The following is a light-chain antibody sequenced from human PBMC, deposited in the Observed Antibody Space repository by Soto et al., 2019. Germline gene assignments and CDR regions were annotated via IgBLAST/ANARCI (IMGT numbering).Light chain of an antibody. J-gene: IGKJ5*01. CDR3: QQYGGSPIT. Sequence: IVVTQSACTLSLSPGERVTLSCRASQSVTTRLAWYQHKPGQAPTLLMSGASNRASGVPVRFSGSGSGTDFTLTITRLEPEDFALYYCQQYGGSPITFGLGTRLEI. CDR2: GAS. CDR1: QSVTTR. V-gene: IGKV3-20*01.